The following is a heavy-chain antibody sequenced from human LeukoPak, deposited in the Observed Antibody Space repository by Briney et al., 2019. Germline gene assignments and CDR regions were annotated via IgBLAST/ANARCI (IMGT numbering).Heavy chain of an antibody. J-gene: IGHJ4*02. V-gene: IGHV4-59*08. Sequence: SETLSLTCTVSGGSISTYYWSWIRQSPGKGLEWIGYIYYDGSTNYNPSLKSRVTISVDTSKNQFSLKLSSVTAADTAVYYCARVTYPYYYDSSGFLDYWGQGTLVTVSS. CDR2: IYYDGST. D-gene: IGHD3-22*01. CDR3: ARVTYPYYYDSSGFLDY. CDR1: GGSISTYY.